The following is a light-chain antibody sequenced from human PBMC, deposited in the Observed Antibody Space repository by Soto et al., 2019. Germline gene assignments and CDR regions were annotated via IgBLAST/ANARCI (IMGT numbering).Light chain of an antibody. V-gene: IGLV1-40*01. J-gene: IGLJ2*01. CDR2: GNI. CDR3: PSYDTSLHAVV. CDR1: SSNIGAGYD. Sequence: QSVLTQPPSVSGAPGQRVTISCTGSSSNIGAGYDLHWYQQLPGTAPKLLIYGNINRPSGVPDRFSGSKSGTSASLPITGLHPENHSDYYCPSYDTSLHAVVFGGGTKLTVL.